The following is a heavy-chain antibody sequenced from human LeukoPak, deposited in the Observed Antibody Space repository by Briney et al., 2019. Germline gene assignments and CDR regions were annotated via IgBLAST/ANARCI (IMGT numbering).Heavy chain of an antibody. Sequence: GGSLRLSCAASGFTFSSYSMNWVRQAPGKGLEWVSSISCSSSYIYYADSVKGRFTISSDNAKNSLYLQMNSLRAEDTAVYYCAILRPEGWFDPWGQGALVTVSS. V-gene: IGHV3-21*01. CDR2: ISCSSSYI. D-gene: IGHD1-14*01. J-gene: IGHJ5*02. CDR1: GFTFSSYS. CDR3: AILRPEGWFDP.